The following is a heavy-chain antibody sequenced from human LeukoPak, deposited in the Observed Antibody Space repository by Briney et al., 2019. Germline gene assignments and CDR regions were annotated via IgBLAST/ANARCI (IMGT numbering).Heavy chain of an antibody. J-gene: IGHJ4*02. D-gene: IGHD2-15*01. CDR1: GFTLRSYA. CDR3: TKDQTPYN. V-gene: IGHV3-23*01. CDR2: LGISGDYA. Sequence: PGGSLRLSCVGSGFTLRSYAMSWVRQAPGKGLQWVSSLGISGDYAWYAGSVKGRFTISRDNSKNTLYLQMNSLKTEDTAVYYCTKDQTPYNWGQGTLVTVSS.